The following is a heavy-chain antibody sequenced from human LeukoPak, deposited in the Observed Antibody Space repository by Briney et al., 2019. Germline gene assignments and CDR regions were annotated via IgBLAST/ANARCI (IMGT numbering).Heavy chain of an antibody. V-gene: IGHV3-9*01. CDR1: GFTFDDYA. Sequence: GGSLRLSCAASGFTFDDYAMHWDRQAPGKGLEWVSGISWNSGSIGYADSVKGRFTISRDNAKNSLYLQMNSLRAEDTALYYCAKEGAAAYLGYWGQGTLVTVSS. D-gene: IGHD6-13*01. CDR3: AKEGAAAYLGY. J-gene: IGHJ4*02. CDR2: ISWNSGSI.